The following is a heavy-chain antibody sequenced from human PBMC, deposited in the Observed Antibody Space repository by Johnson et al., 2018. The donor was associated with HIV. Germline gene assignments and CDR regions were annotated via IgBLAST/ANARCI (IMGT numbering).Heavy chain of an antibody. V-gene: IGHV3-23*04. J-gene: IGHJ3*02. Sequence: VQLVESGGGLVQPGGSLRLSCVASGFTFTSYDMHWVRQATGEGLDWISAISGSGGSTYYADSVKGRFTISRDNSKNTLYLQMNSLRAEDTAVYYCASFWATGAFDIWGQGTMVTVSS. CDR2: ISGSGGST. CDR3: ASFWATGAFDI. D-gene: IGHD3-10*01. CDR1: GFTFTSYD.